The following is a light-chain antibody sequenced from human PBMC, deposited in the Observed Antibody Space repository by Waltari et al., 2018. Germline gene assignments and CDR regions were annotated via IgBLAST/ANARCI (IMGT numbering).Light chain of an antibody. CDR1: QDINNF. CDR3: QQYNTLPVT. J-gene: IGKJ4*01. Sequence: MQVTQSPSSLSASVGYRVTITCQASQDINNFLNWYQQKPGKAPKVVNYDAFNLATGVPSRFSGGGSGTDFTFTISSLQPEDIATYYCQQYNTLPVTFGGGTKVEIK. V-gene: IGKV1-33*01. CDR2: DAF.